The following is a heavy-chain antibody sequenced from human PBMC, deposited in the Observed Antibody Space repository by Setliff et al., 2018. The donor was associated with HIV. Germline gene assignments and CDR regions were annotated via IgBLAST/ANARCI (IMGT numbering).Heavy chain of an antibody. D-gene: IGHD2-2*01. J-gene: IGHJ4*02. V-gene: IGHV1-18*01. CDR1: GYTFTSYG. CDR2: ISAYNGNT. Sequence: ASVKVSCKASGYTFTSYGISWVRQAPGQGLEWVRWISAYNGNTNYAQKLQGRVTMTTDTSTSTAYMELRSLRSDDTAVYYCARGPPIVVVPAALLTVDYWGQGTLVTVSS. CDR3: ARGPPIVVVPAALLTVDY.